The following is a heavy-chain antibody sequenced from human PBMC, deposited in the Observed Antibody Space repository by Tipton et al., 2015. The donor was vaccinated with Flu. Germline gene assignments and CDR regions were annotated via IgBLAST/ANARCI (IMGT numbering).Heavy chain of an antibody. CDR3: ARDQTYYYGSSDAFDI. CDR2: IYYNGST. D-gene: IGHD3-10*01. CDR1: GDSMRSYY. J-gene: IGHJ3*02. Sequence: TLSLTCSVSGDSMRSYYWSWIRQPPVKGLEWIGTIYYNGSTDYNPSLSSRLTISVDMSKNQFSLKLTSVTAADTAVYYCARDQTYYYGSSDAFDIWGQGTMVTVSS. V-gene: IGHV4-59*01.